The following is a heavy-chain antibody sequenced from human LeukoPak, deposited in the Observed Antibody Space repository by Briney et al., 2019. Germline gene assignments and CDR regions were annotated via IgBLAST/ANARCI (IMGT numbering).Heavy chain of an antibody. D-gene: IGHD3-22*01. CDR3: ARAYYYDSSGYYLGLDY. V-gene: IGHV4-34*01. Sequence: PSETLSLTCAVYGGSFSGYYWSWIRQPPGKGLEWLGEINHSGSTNYNPSLKSRVTISVDTSKNQFSLKLSSVTAADTAVYYCARAYYYDSSGYYLGLDYWGQGTLVTVSS. J-gene: IGHJ4*02. CDR2: INHSGST. CDR1: GGSFSGYY.